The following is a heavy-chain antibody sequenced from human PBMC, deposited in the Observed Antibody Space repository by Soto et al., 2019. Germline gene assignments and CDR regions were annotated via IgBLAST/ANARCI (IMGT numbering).Heavy chain of an antibody. CDR1: GFTFSSYW. D-gene: IGHD3-10*01. Sequence: PGGSLRLSCAASGFTFSSYWMSWVRQAPGKGLEWVANIKQDGSEKYYVDSVKGRFTISRDNAKNSLYLQMNSLRAEDTAVYYCARDGILKGWFGELMREGYYYGMDVWGQGTTVTVSS. CDR2: IKQDGSEK. CDR3: ARDGILKGWFGELMREGYYYGMDV. V-gene: IGHV3-7*01. J-gene: IGHJ6*02.